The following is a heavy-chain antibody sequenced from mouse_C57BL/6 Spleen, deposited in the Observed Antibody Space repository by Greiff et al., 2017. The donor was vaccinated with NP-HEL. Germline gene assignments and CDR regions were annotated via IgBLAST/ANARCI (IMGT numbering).Heavy chain of an antibody. J-gene: IGHJ3*01. CDR1: GYTFTSYT. CDR3: ARDYSNLAWFAY. CDR2: INPSSGYT. V-gene: IGHV1-4*01. D-gene: IGHD2-5*01. Sequence: QVQLQQSGAELARPGASVKMSCKASGYTFTSYTMHWVKQRPGQGLEWIGYINPSSGYTKYNQKFKDKATLTADKSSSTAYMQLSSLTSEDSAVYYCARDYSNLAWFAYWGQGTLVTVSA.